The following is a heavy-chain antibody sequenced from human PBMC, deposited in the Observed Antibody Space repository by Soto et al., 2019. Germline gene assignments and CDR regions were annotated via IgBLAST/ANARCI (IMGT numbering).Heavy chain of an antibody. D-gene: IGHD3-9*01. CDR1: GFTFSSYA. CDR3: AKDVHYDIVTGIEYFDH. CDR2: ISGTGGVT. J-gene: IGHJ1*01. V-gene: IGHV3-23*01. Sequence: EVQLLESGGGLVQPGGSLKISCAVSGFTFSSYAMSWVRQAPGKGLEWVSGISGTGGVTNYAESVKGRFTISRDNPKNTLYLEMKSLRAEDTAVYYCAKDVHYDIVTGIEYFDHWGQGTLVTVSS.